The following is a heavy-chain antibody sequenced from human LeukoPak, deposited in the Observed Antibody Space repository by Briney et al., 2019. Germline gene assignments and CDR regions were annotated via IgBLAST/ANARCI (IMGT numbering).Heavy chain of an antibody. V-gene: IGHV4-4*07. CDR3: ARFWSGFNWYFDL. Sequence: SETLSLTCTVSGGSISSYYWSWIRQPAGKGLEWIGHIYTSGSTNYNPSLKSRVTMSVDTSKNQFSLKLSSVTAADTAAYYCARFWSGFNWYFDLWGRGTLVTVSS. CDR1: GGSISSYY. J-gene: IGHJ2*01. CDR2: IYTSGST. D-gene: IGHD3-3*01.